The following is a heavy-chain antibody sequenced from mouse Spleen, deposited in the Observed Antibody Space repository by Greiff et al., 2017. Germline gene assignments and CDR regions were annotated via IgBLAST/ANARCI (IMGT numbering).Heavy chain of an antibody. J-gene: IGHJ3*01. CDR1: GFTFSDAW. D-gene: IGHD4-1*01. V-gene: IGHV6-6*01. CDR2: IRNKANNHAT. Sequence: EVQVVESGGGLVQPGGSMKLSCAASGFTFSDAWMDWVRQSPEKGLEWVAEIRNKANNHATYYAESVKGRFTISRDDSKSSVYLQMNSLRAEDTGIYYCTNWDVGAWFAYWGQGTLVTVSA. CDR3: TNWDVGAWFAY.